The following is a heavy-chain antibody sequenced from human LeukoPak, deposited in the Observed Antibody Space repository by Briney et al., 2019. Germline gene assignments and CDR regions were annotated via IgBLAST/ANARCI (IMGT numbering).Heavy chain of an antibody. J-gene: IGHJ3*02. D-gene: IGHD4-17*01. CDR3: ARDADYGDYLDAFDI. CDR1: GGYISSYY. V-gene: IGHV4-59*01. Sequence: SSETLSLTCTVSGGYISSYYWSWIRQRPGKGLEWIGYIYYSGSTNYNPSLKSRVAISVDTSKNQFSLKLSSVTAADTAVYYCARDADYGDYLDAFDIWGQGTMVTVSS. CDR2: IYYSGST.